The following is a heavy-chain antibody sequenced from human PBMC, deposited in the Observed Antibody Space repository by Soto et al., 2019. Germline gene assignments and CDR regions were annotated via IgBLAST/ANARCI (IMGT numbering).Heavy chain of an antibody. CDR3: AKDRESSGLAYFQH. CDR2: ISWNSGSI. J-gene: IGHJ1*01. V-gene: IGHV3-9*01. Sequence: GGSLRLSCAASGFTFDDYAMHWVRQAPGKGLERVSGISWNSGSIGYADSVKGRFTISRDNAKNSLYLQMNSLRAEDTALYYCAKDRESSGLAYFQHWGQGTLVTVSS. CDR1: GFTFDDYA. D-gene: IGHD6-19*01.